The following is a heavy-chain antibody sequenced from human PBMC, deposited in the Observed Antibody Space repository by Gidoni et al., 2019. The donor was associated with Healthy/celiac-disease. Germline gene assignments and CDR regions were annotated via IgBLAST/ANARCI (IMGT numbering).Heavy chain of an antibody. CDR2: IYYSGST. CDR3: AGLGPDGSGGYRAFDI. D-gene: IGHD3-10*01. Sequence: LHLRVSGPVLVNSSEPLSLTCPVSVGYISSSSLYWGWIRQPPGKGLEWIGSIYYSGSTYYNPSLKGRVTISVDTSKNQFSLKLSSVTAADTAVYHCAGLGPDGSGGYRAFDIWGQGTMVTVSS. J-gene: IGHJ3*02. CDR1: VGYISSSSLY. V-gene: IGHV4-39*01.